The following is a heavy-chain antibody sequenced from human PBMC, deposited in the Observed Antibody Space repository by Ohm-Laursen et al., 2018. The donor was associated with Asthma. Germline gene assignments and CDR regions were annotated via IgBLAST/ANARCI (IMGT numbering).Heavy chain of an antibody. CDR2: ISSSSSTI. CDR1: GFTFSSYS. Sequence: SLRLSCAASGFTFSSYSMNWVRQAPGKGLEWVSYISSSSSTIYYADSVKGRFTISRDNAKNSLYLQMNSLRDEDTAVYYCARGYGVRPPYYYGMDVWGQGTTVTVSS. J-gene: IGHJ6*02. CDR3: ARGYGVRPPYYYGMDV. D-gene: IGHD3-10*01. V-gene: IGHV3-48*02.